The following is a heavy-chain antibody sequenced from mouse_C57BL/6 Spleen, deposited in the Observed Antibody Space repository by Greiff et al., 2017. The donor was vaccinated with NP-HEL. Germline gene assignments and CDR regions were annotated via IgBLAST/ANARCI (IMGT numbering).Heavy chain of an antibody. CDR2: IDPSDSET. CDR3: ARDEDYDGYYFDY. CDR1: GYTFTSYW. D-gene: IGHD2-3*01. V-gene: IGHV1-52*01. J-gene: IGHJ2*01. Sequence: QVQLQQPGAELVRPGSSVTLSCKASGYTFTSYWMHWVKQRPIQGLEWIGNIDPSDSETHYNQKFKDKATLTVDKSSSTAYMQLSSLTSEDSAVYYCARDEDYDGYYFDYWGQGTTLTVSS.